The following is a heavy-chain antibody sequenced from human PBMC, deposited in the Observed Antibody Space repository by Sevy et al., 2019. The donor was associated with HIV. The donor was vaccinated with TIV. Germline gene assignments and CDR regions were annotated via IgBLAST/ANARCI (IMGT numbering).Heavy chain of an antibody. CDR1: GFSFRRSP. CDR2: MSYNGNKK. CDR3: AREGGLMGGSIVIYGMDV. V-gene: IGHV3-30-3*01. J-gene: IGHJ6*02. D-gene: IGHD3-16*02. Sequence: GGSLRLSCEGSGFSFRRSPMHWVRRAPGKGLEWVAVMSYNGNKKYNEDSVKGGFTISRDDSKNTVFLQMNSLRPEDTGVYYCAREGGLMGGSIVIYGMDVWGQGTTVTVSS.